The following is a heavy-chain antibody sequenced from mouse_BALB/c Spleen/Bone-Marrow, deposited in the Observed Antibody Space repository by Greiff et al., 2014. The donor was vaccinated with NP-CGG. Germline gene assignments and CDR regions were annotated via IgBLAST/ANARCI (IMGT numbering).Heavy chain of an antibody. J-gene: IGHJ4*01. V-gene: IGHV1-80*01. CDR3: ARSGKGAMDY. CDR1: GYVFSTYW. CDR2: IYPGDGDT. Sequence: VQVVESGAELVRPGSSVKISCKASGYVFSTYWMNWVKQRPGQGLERIGQIYPGDGDTNYNGKFKDKVILTADKSSSTAYMQLSSLTSEDSAVYFCARSGKGAMDYWGQEPQSPSPQ. D-gene: IGHD2-1*01.